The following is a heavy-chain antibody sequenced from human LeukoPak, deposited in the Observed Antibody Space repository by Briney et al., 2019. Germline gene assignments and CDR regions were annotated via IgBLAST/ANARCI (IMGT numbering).Heavy chain of an antibody. Sequence: ASVKASCKASGYTFTSYDINWVRQATGQGLEWMGWMNPNSGNTGYAQKFQGRVTMTRNTSISTAYMELSSLRSEDTAAYYCARGSSQYYYDSSGYSYNWFDPWGQGTLVTVSS. CDR1: GYTFTSYD. V-gene: IGHV1-8*01. CDR2: MNPNSGNT. CDR3: ARGSSQYYYDSSGYSYNWFDP. D-gene: IGHD3-22*01. J-gene: IGHJ5*02.